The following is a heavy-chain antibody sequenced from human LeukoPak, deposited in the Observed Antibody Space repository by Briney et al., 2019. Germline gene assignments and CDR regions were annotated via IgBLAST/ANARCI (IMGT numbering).Heavy chain of an antibody. CDR3: ARTPFAVAGTAYYYYYMDV. J-gene: IGHJ6*03. D-gene: IGHD6-19*01. CDR2: ISSSGSTI. CDR1: GFTFSDYY. Sequence: PGGSLRLSCAASGFTFSDYYMSWIRQAPGKGLEWVSYISSSGSTIYYADSVKGRFTISRDNAKNSLYLQMNSLRAEDTAVYYCARTPFAVAGTAYYYYYMDVWGKGTTVTVSS. V-gene: IGHV3-11*04.